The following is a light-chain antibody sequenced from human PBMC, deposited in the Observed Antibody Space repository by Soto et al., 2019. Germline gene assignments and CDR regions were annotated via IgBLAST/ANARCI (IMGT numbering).Light chain of an antibody. CDR1: SRDVGSYNL. CDR3: CSFAGSSTYV. Sequence: QSVLTQPASVSGSPGQSSTISCTGTSRDVGSYNLVSWYQQHPGNAPKLIIYEGTKRPSGVSYRFSGSKSGNTASLTISGLQEEDEGDYHCCSFAGSSTYVFGTGTKVTV. V-gene: IGLV2-23*01. J-gene: IGLJ1*01. CDR2: EGT.